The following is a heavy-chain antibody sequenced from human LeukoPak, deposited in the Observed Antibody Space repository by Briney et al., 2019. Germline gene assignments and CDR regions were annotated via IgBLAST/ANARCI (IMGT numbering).Heavy chain of an antibody. V-gene: IGHV4-31*03. Sequence: SETLSLTCTVSGGSISSGGYYWSWIRQHLGKGLEWIGYIYYSGSTYYNPSLKSRVTISVDTSKNQYSLKLSSVTAADTAVYYCARHYYDFWSGYTGYYMDVWGKGTTVTVSS. CDR3: ARHYYDFWSGYTGYYMDV. J-gene: IGHJ6*03. D-gene: IGHD3-3*01. CDR2: IYYSGST. CDR1: GGSISSGGYY.